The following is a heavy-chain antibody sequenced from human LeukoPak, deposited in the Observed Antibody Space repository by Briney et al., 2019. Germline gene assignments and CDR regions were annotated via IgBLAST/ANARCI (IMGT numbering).Heavy chain of an antibody. CDR3: VKKKDDSSGHGYYY. CDR2: ISGSGGST. CDR1: GFMFSTYA. J-gene: IGHJ4*02. Sequence: GGSLRLSCAASGFMFSTYAMNWARQAPGKGLEWVSVISGSGGSTYYADSVKGRFTISRDNSKSTLYLQMNSLRAEDTAVYYCVKKKDDSSGHGYYYWGQGTLVTVSS. D-gene: IGHD3-22*01. V-gene: IGHV3-23*01.